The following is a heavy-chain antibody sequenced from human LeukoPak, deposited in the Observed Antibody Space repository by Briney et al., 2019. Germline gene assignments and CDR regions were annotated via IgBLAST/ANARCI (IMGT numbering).Heavy chain of an antibody. V-gene: IGHV3-64D*06. J-gene: IGHJ5*02. D-gene: IGHD3-16*01. CDR2: ISSNGGST. CDR3: VKTIRGYVWGSLGSDP. Sequence: GGSLRLSCSASGFTFSSYAMHWVRQAPGKGLEYVSAISSNGGSTYYADSVKGRFTISRDNSKNTPYLQMSSLRAEDTAVYYCVKTIRGYVWGSLGSDPWGQGTLVTVSS. CDR1: GFTFSSYA.